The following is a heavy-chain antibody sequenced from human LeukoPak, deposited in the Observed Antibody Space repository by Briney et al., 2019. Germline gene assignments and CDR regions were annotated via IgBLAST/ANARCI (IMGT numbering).Heavy chain of an antibody. Sequence: ASVKVSFKASGYTFTSYGISWVRQAPGQGLEWMGWISAYNGNTNYAQKLQGRVTMTTDTSTSTAYMELRSLRSDDTAVYYCARAYNILTGYFYFFDYWGQGTLVSVSS. CDR1: GYTFTSYG. CDR2: ISAYNGNT. D-gene: IGHD3-9*01. J-gene: IGHJ4*02. V-gene: IGHV1-18*01. CDR3: ARAYNILTGYFYFFDY.